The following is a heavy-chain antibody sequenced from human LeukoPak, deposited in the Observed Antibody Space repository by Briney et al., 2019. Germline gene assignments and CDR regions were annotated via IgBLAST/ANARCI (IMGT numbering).Heavy chain of an antibody. Sequence: GGSLRLSCAASGFTFSNYWMHWVRQTPGKGLVWVSRIRTDGDTSYADSVRGRFTISRDNSKNTLYLQMNSLRAEDTAVYYCARDARVGDPFDYWGQGTLVTVSS. V-gene: IGHV3-74*01. CDR1: GFTFSNYW. J-gene: IGHJ4*02. D-gene: IGHD4-17*01. CDR3: ARDARVGDPFDY. CDR2: IRTDGDT.